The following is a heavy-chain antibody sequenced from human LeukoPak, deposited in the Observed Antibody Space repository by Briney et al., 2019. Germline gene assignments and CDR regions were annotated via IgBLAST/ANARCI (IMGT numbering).Heavy chain of an antibody. J-gene: IGHJ4*02. CDR3: ARSRGVVPAANDY. CDR2: INHSGST. D-gene: IGHD2-2*01. V-gene: IGHV4-34*01. Sequence: SETLSLTCAVYGGSFSGDYWSWIRQPPGKGLEWIGEINHSGSTNYNPSLKSRVTISVDTSKNQFSLKLSSVTAADTAVYYCARSRGVVPAANDYWGQGTLVTVSS. CDR1: GGSFSGDY.